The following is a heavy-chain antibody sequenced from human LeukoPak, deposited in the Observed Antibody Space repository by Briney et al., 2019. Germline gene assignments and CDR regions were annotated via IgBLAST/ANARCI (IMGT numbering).Heavy chain of an antibody. D-gene: IGHD3-16*01. CDR2: INPDSGFT. J-gene: IGHJ4*02. V-gene: IGHV1-2*02. CDR1: GYKFIDDY. Sequence: ASVKVSCKASGYKFIDDYMHWVQQAPGQGLEFMGWINPDSGFTNYAQKFKGRITITRDTSISTVYLEVRSLASDDTAVYYCAPTAEAYTSWWRVWGQGTLVTVSS. CDR3: APTAEAYTSWWRV.